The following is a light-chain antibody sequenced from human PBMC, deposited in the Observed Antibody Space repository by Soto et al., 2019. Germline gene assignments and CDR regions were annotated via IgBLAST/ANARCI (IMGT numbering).Light chain of an antibody. CDR2: GAS. CDR3: QQYDSSPQT. J-gene: IGKJ1*01. CDR1: QGVSTRS. Sequence: EIVLTQSPGTLSLSPGERATLSCRASQGVSTRSLAWYQQKPGQSPRLLISGASCRAADIPDRFSGSWSGTEFTLTINRLEPEDCAVYYGQQYDSSPQTCGKGNKVE. V-gene: IGKV3-20*01.